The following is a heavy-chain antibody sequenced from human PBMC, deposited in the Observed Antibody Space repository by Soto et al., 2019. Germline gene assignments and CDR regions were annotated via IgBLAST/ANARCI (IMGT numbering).Heavy chain of an antibody. D-gene: IGHD2-15*01. J-gene: IGHJ4*02. CDR2: INPGNGNT. Sequence: QVQLVQSGAEEKKPGASVKVSCKASGYTFTSYAMHWVRQAPGQRLEWMGWINPGNGNTKCSQKFRDRVTITRDTSASTAYMELSSLRSEDTAVYYCARGESVVGDYWGQGTLVTVSS. V-gene: IGHV1-3*05. CDR3: ARGESVVGDY. CDR1: GYTFTSYA.